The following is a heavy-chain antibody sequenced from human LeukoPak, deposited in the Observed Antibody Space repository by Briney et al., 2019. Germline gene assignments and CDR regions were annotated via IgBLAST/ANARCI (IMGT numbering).Heavy chain of an antibody. V-gene: IGHV1-69*13. J-gene: IGHJ6*02. CDR2: IIPIFGTA. CDR3: ARDQRATRGYYYYGMDV. Sequence: GASVKVSCKASGGTFSSYAISWMRQAPGQGLEWMGGIIPIFGTANYAQKFQGRVTITADESTSTAYMELSSLRSEDTAVYYCARDQRATRGYYYYGMDVWAKGPRSPSP. D-gene: IGHD5-12*01. CDR1: GGTFSSYA.